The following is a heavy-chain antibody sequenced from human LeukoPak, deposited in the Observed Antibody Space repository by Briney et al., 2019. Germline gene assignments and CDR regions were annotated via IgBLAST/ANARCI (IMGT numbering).Heavy chain of an antibody. CDR2: IIPIFGIA. CDR1: GGTFSSYA. J-gene: IGHJ5*02. V-gene: IGHV1-69*04. Sequence: ASVKVSCKASGGTFSSYAISWVRQAPGQGLEWMGRIIPIFGIANYAQKFQGRVTITADKSTSTAYMELSSLRSEDTAVYYCARAPSRDGYNSPSWFDPWGQGTLVTVSS. D-gene: IGHD5-24*01. CDR3: ARAPSRDGYNSPSWFDP.